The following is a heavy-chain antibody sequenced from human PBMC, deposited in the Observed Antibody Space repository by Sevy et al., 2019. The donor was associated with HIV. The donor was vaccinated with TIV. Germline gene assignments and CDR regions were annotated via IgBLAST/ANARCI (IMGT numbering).Heavy chain of an antibody. CDR3: VSLFLSYRSGWSYFDY. CDR2: IFSSGST. CDR1: GFTVNDKY. V-gene: IGHV3-66*02. J-gene: IGHJ4*02. Sequence: GGSLRLSCAISGFTVNDKYIIWVRQAPGKGLEWVSVIFSSGSTYYADSAKGRFTISRDTSKNTVYLQMNSLRPEDTAVYYCVSLFLSYRSGWSYFDYWGQGTLVTVSS. D-gene: IGHD6-19*01.